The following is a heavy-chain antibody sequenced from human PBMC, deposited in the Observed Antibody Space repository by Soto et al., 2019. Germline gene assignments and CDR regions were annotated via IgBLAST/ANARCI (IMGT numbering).Heavy chain of an antibody. CDR1: GYTFTSYG. D-gene: IGHD3-22*01. CDR2: ISAYNGHT. J-gene: IGHJ6*02. CDR3: ARSTYYYDSSGYSNGMDV. V-gene: IGHV1-18*04. Sequence: QVQLVQSGAEVKKPGASVKVSCKASGYTFTSYGISWVRQAPGQGLEWMGWISAYNGHTNYAQRRQGRVTMTKDTSTSTAYMEMRSMRSDDTAVYYCARSTYYYDSSGYSNGMDVWGQGTTVTVSS.